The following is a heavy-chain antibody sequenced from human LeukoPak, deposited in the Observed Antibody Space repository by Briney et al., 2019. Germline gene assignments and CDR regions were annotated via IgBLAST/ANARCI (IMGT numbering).Heavy chain of an antibody. V-gene: IGHV3-23*01. J-gene: IGHJ4*02. CDR2: ISGSGGVT. CDR1: RFTFSSYA. CDR3: AKGPRTVRFGDRHKGMFDY. Sequence: SGGSLRLSCAASRFTFSSYAMSWVRQAPGKGLEWVSAISGSGGVTYYADSVKGRFTISRDNSNNTLYLQMNSLRAEDTAVYYCAKGPRTVRFGDRHKGMFDYWGQGTLVTVSS. D-gene: IGHD3-10*01.